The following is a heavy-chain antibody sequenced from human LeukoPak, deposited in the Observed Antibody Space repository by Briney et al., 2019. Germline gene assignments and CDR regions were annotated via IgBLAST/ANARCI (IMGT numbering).Heavy chain of an antibody. CDR3: ARDGLLWFGELLYLDY. CDR2: INPNSGGT. V-gene: IGHV1-2*02. CDR1: GYTFTSYA. Sequence: ASVKVSCKTSGYTFTSYAINWVRQAPGQGLEWMGWINPNSGGTNYAQKFQGRVTMTKDTSISTAYMELSRLRSDDTAVYYCARDGLLWFGELLYLDYWGQGTLVTVSS. D-gene: IGHD3-10*01. J-gene: IGHJ4*02.